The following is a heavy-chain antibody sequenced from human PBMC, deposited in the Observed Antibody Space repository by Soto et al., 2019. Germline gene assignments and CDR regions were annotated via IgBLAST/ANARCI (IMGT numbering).Heavy chain of an antibody. CDR2: IYYSGST. V-gene: IGHV4-30-4*01. CDR1: GGSISSGDYY. Sequence: QVQLQESGPGLVKPSQTLSLTCTVSGGSISSGDYYWSWIRQPPGKGLEWIGHIYYSGSTYYNPSLKSRVTISVDTSKNQFSLKLSSVTAADTAVYYCARVKCSSTSCYATDMDMFDYWGQGTLVTVSS. J-gene: IGHJ4*02. D-gene: IGHD2-2*01. CDR3: ARVKCSSTSCYATDMDMFDY.